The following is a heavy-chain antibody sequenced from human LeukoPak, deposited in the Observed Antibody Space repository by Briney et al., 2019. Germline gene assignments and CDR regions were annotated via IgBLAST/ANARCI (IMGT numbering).Heavy chain of an antibody. J-gene: IGHJ6*03. V-gene: IGHV4-34*01. CDR3: ARLGYYYGSGSYYNGGCYYYYYMDV. Sequence: SETLSLTCAVYGGSFSGYYWSWIRQPPGKGLEWIGEINHSGSTNYNPSLKSRVTISVDTSKNQFSLKLSSVTAADTAVYYCARLGYYYGSGSYYNGGCYYYYYMDVWGKGTTVTISS. CDR2: INHSGST. D-gene: IGHD3-10*01. CDR1: GGSFSGYY.